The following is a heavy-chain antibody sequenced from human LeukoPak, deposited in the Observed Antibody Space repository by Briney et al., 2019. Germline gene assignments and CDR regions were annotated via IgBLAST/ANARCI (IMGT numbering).Heavy chain of an antibody. J-gene: IGHJ4*02. Sequence: GGSLRLSCTASGFTFGDYAMSWVRQAPGKGLEWVGFIRSKAYGGTTEYAASVKGRFTISRDDSKSIAYLQMNSLKTEDTAVYYCISSYYDRSGYPIAYYFDYWGQGTLVTVSS. D-gene: IGHD3-22*01. V-gene: IGHV3-49*04. CDR3: ISSYYDRSGYPIAYYFDY. CDR1: GFTFGDYA. CDR2: IRSKAYGGTT.